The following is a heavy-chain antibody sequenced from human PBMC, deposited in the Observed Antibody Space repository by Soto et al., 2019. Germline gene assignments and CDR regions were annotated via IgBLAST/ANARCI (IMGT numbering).Heavy chain of an antibody. D-gene: IGHD3-22*01. Sequence: GSLILSCAASGVSFSRYEMNWVRQAPGKGLEWVSAISDGGDTTYYADSVKGRFTISRDNSKNTLYLQMDSLRAEDTAVYYCAKNRGIIMIVESWGQGTLVNVYS. CDR3: AKNRGIIMIVES. V-gene: IGHV3-23*01. CDR2: ISDGGDTT. CDR1: GVSFSRYE. J-gene: IGHJ4*02.